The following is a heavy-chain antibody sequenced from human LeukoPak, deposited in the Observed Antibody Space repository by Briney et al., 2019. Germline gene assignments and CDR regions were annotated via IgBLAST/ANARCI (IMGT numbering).Heavy chain of an antibody. CDR3: ARGYCGGDCYYGYYYYMDV. CDR2: MNPNSGNT. J-gene: IGHJ6*03. CDR1: GYTFTSYD. Sequence: ASVKVSCKASGYTFTSYDINWVRQATGQGLEWMGWMNPNSGNTGYAQKFQGRVTITRNTSISTAYMELSSLRSEDTAVYYCARGYCGGDCYYGYYYYMDVWGKGTTVTVSS. V-gene: IGHV1-8*03. D-gene: IGHD2-21*02.